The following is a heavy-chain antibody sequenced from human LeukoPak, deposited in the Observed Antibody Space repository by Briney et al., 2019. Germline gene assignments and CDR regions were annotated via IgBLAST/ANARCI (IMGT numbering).Heavy chain of an antibody. Sequence: SETLSLTCTVSGGSISSSSYYWGWVRQPPGKGLEWIGEINHSGSTNYNPSLKSRVTISVDTSKNQFSLKLSSVTAADTAVYYCATLGGEDDRDFDYWGQGTLVTVSS. CDR1: GGSISSSSYY. D-gene: IGHD3-10*01. J-gene: IGHJ4*02. CDR2: INHSGST. CDR3: ATLGGEDDRDFDY. V-gene: IGHV4-39*07.